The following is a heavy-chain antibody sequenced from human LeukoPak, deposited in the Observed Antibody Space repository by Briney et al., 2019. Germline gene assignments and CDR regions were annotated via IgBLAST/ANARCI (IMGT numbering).Heavy chain of an antibody. V-gene: IGHV3-30*18. CDR3: AKGQAQDATLYYYYGMDV. CDR1: GFTFSSYG. D-gene: IGHD2-15*01. Sequence: PGRSLRLSCAASGFTFSSYGMHWVRQAPGKGLEWVAVISYDGSNKYYADSVKGRFTISRDNSKNTLYLQMNSLRAEDMAVYYCAKGQAQDATLYYYYGMDVWGKGTTVTVSS. J-gene: IGHJ6*04. CDR2: ISYDGSNK.